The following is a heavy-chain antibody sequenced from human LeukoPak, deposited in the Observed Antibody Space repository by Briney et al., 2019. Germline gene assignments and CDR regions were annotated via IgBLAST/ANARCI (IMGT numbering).Heavy chain of an antibody. D-gene: IGHD3-10*01. CDR3: ARAVYGSGRGEIDY. CDR1: GGSISSYY. V-gene: IGHV4-59*01. Sequence: SETLSLTCTVSGGSISSYYWSWIRQPPGKGLEWIGYIYYSGSTNYNPSLKSRVTISVDTSKNQFSLKLSSVTAADTAVYYCARAVYGSGRGEIDYWGQGTLVTVSS. CDR2: IYYSGST. J-gene: IGHJ4*02.